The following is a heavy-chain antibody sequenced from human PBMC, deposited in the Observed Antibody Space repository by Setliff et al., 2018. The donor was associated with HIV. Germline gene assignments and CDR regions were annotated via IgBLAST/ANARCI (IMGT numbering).Heavy chain of an antibody. CDR2: IKKDGSER. Sequence: SLRLSCAASGFTFSNFWMTWVRQAPGKGLEWVADIKKDGSERNYVDSVKGRFTISRDNAKNSLYLQMNSLRAEDTAVYYCARGGDYFDYWGQGTLVTVSS. CDR3: ARGGDYFDY. CDR1: GFTFSNFW. J-gene: IGHJ4*02. V-gene: IGHV3-7*01.